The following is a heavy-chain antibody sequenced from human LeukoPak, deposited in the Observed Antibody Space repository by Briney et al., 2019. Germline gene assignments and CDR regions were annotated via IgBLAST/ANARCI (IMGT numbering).Heavy chain of an antibody. CDR1: GFTFSSDS. J-gene: IGHJ6*03. D-gene: IGHD3-10*01. V-gene: IGHV3-21*01. CDR2: ISSSSSHI. Sequence: PGGSLRLSCAASGFTFSSDSMNSVRQAPGKGLEWVSSISSSSSHIYYADSVKGRFTLSRDNAKNSLYLQMNSLRAEDTAVYYCARDRGYYGSGRQNHYYYMDVWGKGTTVTVSS. CDR3: ARDRGYYGSGRQNHYYYMDV.